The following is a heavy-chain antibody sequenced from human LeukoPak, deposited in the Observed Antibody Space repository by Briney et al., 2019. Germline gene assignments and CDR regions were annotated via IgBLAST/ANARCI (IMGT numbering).Heavy chain of an antibody. CDR1: GDSISNIHW. CDR2: IYHSGST. D-gene: IGHD6-13*01. J-gene: IGHJ5*02. Sequence: PSGTLSLTCAVSGDSISNIHWWTWVRQPPGKGLEWIGEIYHSGSTNYNPSLKSRVTISVDKSKNQFSLKVNSVTAADTAMYYCARHASIAAAGTAGWFDPWGQGTLVTVSS. V-gene: IGHV4-4*02. CDR3: ARHASIAAAGTAGWFDP.